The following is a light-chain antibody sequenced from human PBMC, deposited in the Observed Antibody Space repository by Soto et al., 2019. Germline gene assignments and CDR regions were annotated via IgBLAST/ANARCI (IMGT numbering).Light chain of an antibody. CDR1: QSVSSR. Sequence: VMTQSPGTLSLSPGERATLSCRASQSVSSRLAWYQQKPGQAPRLLIYRASTRATGIPARFSGSGSGTEFTLTISSLQSEDFAVYYCQQYNNWPPWSFGQGTKVDIK. CDR2: RAS. V-gene: IGKV3-15*01. J-gene: IGKJ1*01. CDR3: QQYNNWPPWS.